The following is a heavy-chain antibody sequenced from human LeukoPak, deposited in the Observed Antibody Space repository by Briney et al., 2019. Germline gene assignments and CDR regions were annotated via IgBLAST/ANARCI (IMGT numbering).Heavy chain of an antibody. J-gene: IGHJ4*02. D-gene: IGHD3-10*01. Sequence: GGSLRLSCAASGFTFSNYAMTWVRQAPGKGLEWVSAISGSGGSTYYADSVKGRFTISRDNSKNTLYLQMSSLRAEDTAVYYCAKQAGGSGSYYYYWGQGTLVTASS. CDR3: AKQAGGSGSYYYY. CDR1: GFTFSNYA. V-gene: IGHV3-23*01. CDR2: ISGSGGST.